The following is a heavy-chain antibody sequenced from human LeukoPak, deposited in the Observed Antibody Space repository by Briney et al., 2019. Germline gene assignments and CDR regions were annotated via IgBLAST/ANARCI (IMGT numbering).Heavy chain of an antibody. D-gene: IGHD6-6*01. J-gene: IGHJ5*02. CDR2: INHSGST. CDR1: GGSFSGYY. V-gene: IGHV4-34*01. CDR3: ARRRIAARLHWFDP. Sequence: SETLSLTCAVYGGSFSGYYWSWIRQPPGKGLEWIGEINHSGSTNYNPSLKSRVTISVDTSKNQFSLKLSSVTAADTAVYYCARRRIAARLHWFDPWGQGTLVTVSS.